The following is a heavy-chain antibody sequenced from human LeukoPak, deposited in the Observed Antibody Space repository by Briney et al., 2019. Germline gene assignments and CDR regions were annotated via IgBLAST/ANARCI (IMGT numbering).Heavy chain of an antibody. D-gene: IGHD3-16*01. Sequence: PGGSLRLSCAASGFTFSSYEMNWVRQAPGKGLAWVSYISSSGSTIYYAESVKGRFTMSIDNANSALYQQMNNLRAEDTADYYCARGGDDAFEIWGQVTMVTVSS. CDR2: ISSSGSTI. CDR1: GFTFSSYE. V-gene: IGHV3-48*03. CDR3: ARGGDDAFEI. J-gene: IGHJ3*02.